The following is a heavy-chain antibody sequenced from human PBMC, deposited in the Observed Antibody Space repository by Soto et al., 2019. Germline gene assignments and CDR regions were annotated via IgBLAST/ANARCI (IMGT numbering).Heavy chain of an antibody. CDR1: GYTFTSYD. Sequence: ASVKVSCKASGYTFTSYDINWVRQATGQGLEWMGWMNPNSGNTGYAQKFQGRVTMTRNTSISTAYMELSSLRSEDTAVYYCARSDDQQLVRDYYYGMDVWGQGTTVPVSS. V-gene: IGHV1-8*01. CDR2: MNPNSGNT. D-gene: IGHD6-13*01. CDR3: ARSDDQQLVRDYYYGMDV. J-gene: IGHJ6*02.